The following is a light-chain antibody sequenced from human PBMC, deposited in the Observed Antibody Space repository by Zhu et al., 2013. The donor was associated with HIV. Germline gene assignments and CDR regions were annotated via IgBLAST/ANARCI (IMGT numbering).Light chain of an antibody. CDR1: QGVAIDS. Sequence: DIVLTQSPGTLSLSPGDRATLSCRASQGVAIDSLAWYRQKPGQAPRLLIHGASTRATGIPDRFSGSGSGTDFTLTISRLEPEDFAVYYCHQYGGSPYTFGQGTKIEI. CDR2: GAS. CDR3: HQYGGSPYT. J-gene: IGKJ2*01. V-gene: IGKV3-20*01.